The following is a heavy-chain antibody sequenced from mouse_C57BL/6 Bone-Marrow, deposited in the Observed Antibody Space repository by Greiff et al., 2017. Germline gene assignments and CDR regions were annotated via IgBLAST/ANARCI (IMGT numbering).Heavy chain of an antibody. J-gene: IGHJ4*01. CDR3: ARPPYYYGSSYPYAMDY. D-gene: IGHD1-1*01. CDR1: GFTFSDYG. Sequence: EVHLVESGGGLVKPGGSLKLSCAASGFTFSDYGMHWVRQAPEKGLEWVAYISSGSSTIYYADTVKGRFTISRDNAKNTLFLQMTSLRSEDTAMYYCARPPYYYGSSYPYAMDYWGQGTSVTVSS. CDR2: ISSGSSTI. V-gene: IGHV5-17*01.